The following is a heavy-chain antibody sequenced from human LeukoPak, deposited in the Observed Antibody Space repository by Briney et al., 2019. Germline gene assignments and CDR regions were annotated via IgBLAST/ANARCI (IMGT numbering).Heavy chain of an antibody. CDR3: AHSGFSGNPEFYFAY. CDR1: GFSLSTSGVS. V-gene: IGHV2-5*02. CDR2: TFWDDDK. Sequence: SGPTLVNPTQTLTLTCTFSGFSLSTSGVSVGWIRQPPGKALEWLALTFWDDDKRYSPSLKSRVTITKDTSKNQVVLTMTNMDPVDTATYYCAHSGFSGNPEFYFAYWGQGTLVTVSS. D-gene: IGHD5-12*01. J-gene: IGHJ4*02.